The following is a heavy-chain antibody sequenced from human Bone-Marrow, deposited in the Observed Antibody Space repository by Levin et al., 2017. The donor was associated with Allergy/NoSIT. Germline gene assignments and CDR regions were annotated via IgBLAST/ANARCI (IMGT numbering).Heavy chain of an antibody. D-gene: IGHD1-26*01. V-gene: IGHV3-15*07. J-gene: IGHJ4*02. CDR2: IKSRADGGAT. CDR1: GFNFKTAW. CDR3: VAGQGGGASLDH. Sequence: SCAASGFNFKTAWMNWVRQSPGKGPEWVARIKSRADGGATEYAAPVEVRFIIARADSQAMLYLQMTSLEIEDSGVYYCVAGQGGGASLDHWGQGTRLTVSS.